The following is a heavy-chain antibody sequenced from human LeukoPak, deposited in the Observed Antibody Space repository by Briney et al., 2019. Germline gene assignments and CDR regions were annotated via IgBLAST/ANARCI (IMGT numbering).Heavy chain of an antibody. V-gene: IGHV4-34*01. CDR1: GGSFSGYY. CDR3: AIGPTYYYDSSGYYD. CDR2: INHSGST. D-gene: IGHD3-22*01. J-gene: IGHJ4*02. Sequence: SETLSLTSAAYGGSFSGYYWSWIRQPPGKGLEWIGEINHSGSTNYNPSLKSRVTISVDTSKNQFSLKLSSVTAADTAVYYCAIGPTYYYDSSGYYDWGQGTLVTVSS.